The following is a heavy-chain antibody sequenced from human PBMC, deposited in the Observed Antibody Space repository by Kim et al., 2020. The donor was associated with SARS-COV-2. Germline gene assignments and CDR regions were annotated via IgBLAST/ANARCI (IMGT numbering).Heavy chain of an antibody. J-gene: IGHJ4*01. D-gene: IGHD3-10*01. V-gene: IGHV4-34*01. CDR1: GGSFSGYY. Sequence: SETLSLTCAVYGGSFSGYYWSWIRQPPGKGLEWIGEINHSGSTNYNPSLKSRVTISVDTSKNQFSLKLSSVTAADTAVYYCARGHTMVRGVIIRVLGFD. CDR3: ARGHTMVRGVIIRVLGFD. CDR2: INHSGST.